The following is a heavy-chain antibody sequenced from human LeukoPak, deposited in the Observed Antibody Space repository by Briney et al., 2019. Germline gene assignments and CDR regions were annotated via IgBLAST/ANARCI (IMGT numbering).Heavy chain of an antibody. CDR3: ARDGGSGSYYDWYFDL. Sequence: SETLSLTCTVSGGSISSYYWSWIRQPPGKGLEWIGYIYYSGSTNYNPSLKSRVTISVDTSKNQFSLKLSSVTAADTAVYYCARDGGSGSYYDWYFDLWGRGTLVTVSS. CDR1: GGSISSYY. D-gene: IGHD3-10*01. V-gene: IGHV4-59*01. J-gene: IGHJ2*01. CDR2: IYYSGST.